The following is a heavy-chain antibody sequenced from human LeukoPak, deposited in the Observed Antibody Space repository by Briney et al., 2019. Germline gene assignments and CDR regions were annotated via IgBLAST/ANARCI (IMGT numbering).Heavy chain of an antibody. CDR3: AREVKGSFDYGDYIYYYYGMDV. V-gene: IGHV3-30*04. J-gene: IGHJ6*04. CDR2: ISYDGSNK. D-gene: IGHD4-17*01. CDR1: GFTFSSYA. Sequence: PGRSLRLSCAASGFTFSSYAMHWVRQAPGKGLEWVAVISYDGSNKYYADSVKGRFTISRDNSKNTLYLQMNSLRAEDTAVYYCAREVKGSFDYGDYIYYYYGMDVWGKGTTVTVSS.